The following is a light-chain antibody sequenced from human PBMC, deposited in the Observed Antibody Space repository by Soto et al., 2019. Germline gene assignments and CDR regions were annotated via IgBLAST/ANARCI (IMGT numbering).Light chain of an antibody. CDR2: DVS. CDR3: SSYTRSSTRV. J-gene: IGLJ3*02. CDR1: SSDVGGYNY. Sequence: QSALTQPASVSGSPGHSITTSCTGTSSDVGGYNYVSWYQQHPGKAPKLMIYDVSSRPSGVSNRFSGSKSGNTASLTISGLQAEDEADYYCSSYTRSSTRVFGGGTKLTVL. V-gene: IGLV2-14*01.